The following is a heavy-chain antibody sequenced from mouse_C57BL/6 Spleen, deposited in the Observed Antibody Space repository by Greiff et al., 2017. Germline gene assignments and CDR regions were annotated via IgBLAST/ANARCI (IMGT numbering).Heavy chain of an antibody. J-gene: IGHJ2*01. Sequence: EVQLVESGPGLVKPSQSLSLTCSVTGYSITSGYYWNWIRQFPGNKLEWMGYISYDGSNNYNPSLKNRISITRDTSKNQFFLKLNSVTTEDTATYYCARGSGDEDYWGQGTTLTVSS. CDR3: ARGSGDEDY. CDR1: GYSITSGYY. D-gene: IGHD3-1*01. V-gene: IGHV3-6*01. CDR2: ISYDGSN.